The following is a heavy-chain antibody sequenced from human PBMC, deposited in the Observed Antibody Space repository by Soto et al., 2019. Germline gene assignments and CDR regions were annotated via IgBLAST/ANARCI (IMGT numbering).Heavy chain of an antibody. CDR1: GFTVSSDY. D-gene: IGHD3-10*01. CDR2: IHSGGGT. Sequence: EVKLVESGGGLVQPGGSLRLSCAASGFTVSSDYMSWVRQAPGKGLEWVSFIHSGGGTYYADSVKGRFTISRDNSKNTLYLQMNILRAEDTAVYYCARGFGWVDVWGQGTTVTVSS. CDR3: ARGFGWVDV. V-gene: IGHV3-66*01. J-gene: IGHJ6*02.